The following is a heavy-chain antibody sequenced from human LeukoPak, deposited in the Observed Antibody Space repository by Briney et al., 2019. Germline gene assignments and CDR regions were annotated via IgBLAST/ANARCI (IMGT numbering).Heavy chain of an antibody. Sequence: GGSLRLSCAASGFTFSIYAMSWVRQAPGKGLEWVSHISGSGATTYYADSVKGRFSISRDSSKNTLYLQMDSLRAEDTAVYYCAKDRAYSSSWFYGLVVWGQGTTVTVSS. CDR3: AKDRAYSSSWFYGLVV. CDR2: ISGSGATT. J-gene: IGHJ6*02. CDR1: GFTFSIYA. V-gene: IGHV3-23*01. D-gene: IGHD6-13*01.